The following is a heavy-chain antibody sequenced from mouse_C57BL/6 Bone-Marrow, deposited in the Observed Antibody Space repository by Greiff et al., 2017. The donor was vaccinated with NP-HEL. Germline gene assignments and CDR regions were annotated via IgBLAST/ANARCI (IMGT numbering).Heavy chain of an antibody. CDR1: GYTFTSYW. Sequence: QVQLQQPGAELVMPGASVKLSCKASGYTFTSYWMHWVKQRPGQGLEWIGEIDPSDSYTNYNQKFKGKSTLTVDKSSSTAYMQLSSLTSEDSAVYYCARESILLWLRRYYFDYWGQGTTLTVSS. V-gene: IGHV1-69*01. CDR2: IDPSDSYT. J-gene: IGHJ2*01. D-gene: IGHD2-2*01. CDR3: ARESILLWLRRYYFDY.